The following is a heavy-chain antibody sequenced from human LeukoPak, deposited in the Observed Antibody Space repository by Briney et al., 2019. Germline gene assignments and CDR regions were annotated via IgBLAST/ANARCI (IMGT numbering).Heavy chain of an antibody. Sequence: GGSLRLSCAASGFTFSSYAMHWVRQAPGKGLEWVAVISYDGSNKYYADSVKGRFTISRDNAKNSLYLQMNSLRAEDTAVYYCARVVECSGGSCYYYYYYMDVWGKGTTVTVSS. J-gene: IGHJ6*03. CDR1: GFTFSSYA. CDR3: ARVVECSGGSCYYYYYYMDV. CDR2: ISYDGSNK. D-gene: IGHD2-15*01. V-gene: IGHV3-30*04.